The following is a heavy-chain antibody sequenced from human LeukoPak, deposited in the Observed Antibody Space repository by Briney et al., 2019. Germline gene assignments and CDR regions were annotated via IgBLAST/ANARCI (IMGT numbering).Heavy chain of an antibody. J-gene: IGHJ5*02. D-gene: IGHD1-26*01. Sequence: ASVKVSCKASGYTFTSYDINWVRQATGQGLEWMGWMNPNSGNTGYAQKFQGRVTITRNTSISTAYMELSSLRSEDTAVYYCARAPRGSYTAWFDPWGQGTLVTVSS. CDR1: GYTFTSYD. CDR2: MNPNSGNT. V-gene: IGHV1-8*03. CDR3: ARAPRGSYTAWFDP.